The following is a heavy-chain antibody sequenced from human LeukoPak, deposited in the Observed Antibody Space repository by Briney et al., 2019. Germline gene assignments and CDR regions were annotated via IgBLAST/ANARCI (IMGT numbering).Heavy chain of an antibody. J-gene: IGHJ4*02. CDR2: ISGSGVST. Sequence: GGSLRLSCAASGFTFSTYAMGWVRQAPGKGLEWVSTISGSGVSTYYADSVKGRFTVSRDNSKNTVYLQLNNLRAEDTAVYYCAKDLRGAAGNNWGQGTLVTVSS. D-gene: IGHD6-25*01. V-gene: IGHV3-23*01. CDR3: AKDLRGAAGNN. CDR1: GFTFSTYA.